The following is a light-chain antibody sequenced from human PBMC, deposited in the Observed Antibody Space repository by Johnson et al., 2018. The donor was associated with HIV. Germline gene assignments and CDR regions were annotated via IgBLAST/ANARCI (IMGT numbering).Light chain of an antibody. Sequence: QSVLTQPPSVSAAPGQKVTISCSGSSSNIGNNYVSWYQQLPGTAPKLLIYDNKKRPSRIPDRFSGSKSGTSATLGLTGLQTGDEADFYCGAWDSSLSAYVFGSGTKVTVL. V-gene: IGLV1-51*01. CDR1: SSNIGNNY. CDR3: GAWDSSLSAYV. CDR2: DNK. J-gene: IGLJ1*01.